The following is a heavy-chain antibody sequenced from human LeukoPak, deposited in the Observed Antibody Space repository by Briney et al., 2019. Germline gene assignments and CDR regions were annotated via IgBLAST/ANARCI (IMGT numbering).Heavy chain of an antibody. CDR1: GFTFSDYG. Sequence: PGGSLRLSCAASGFTFSDYGMHWVRQAPGKGLEWVAVIIYDGSDKFYADSVKGRFTISRDNSKNTLYLQMNSLRAEDTAVYYCAKDSSYYLGSSGFDYWGPGTLVTVSS. J-gene: IGHJ4*02. V-gene: IGHV3-30*18. CDR3: AKDSSYYLGSSGFDY. D-gene: IGHD3-22*01. CDR2: IIYDGSDK.